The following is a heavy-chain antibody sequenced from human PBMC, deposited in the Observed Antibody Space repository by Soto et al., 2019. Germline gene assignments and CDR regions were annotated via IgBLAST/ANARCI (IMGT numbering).Heavy chain of an antibody. CDR1: GFTFSSYG. V-gene: IGHV3-33*01. CDR2: IWYDGSNK. J-gene: IGHJ6*02. CDR3: ARDGWQLVNYGMDV. Sequence: QVQLVESGGGVVQPGRSLRLSCAASGFTFSSYGMHWVRQAPGKGLEWVAVIWYDGSNKYYADSVKGRFTISRDNSKNTLYLKMNSLRAEDTAVYYCARDGWQLVNYGMDVWGQGTTVTVSS. D-gene: IGHD6-13*01.